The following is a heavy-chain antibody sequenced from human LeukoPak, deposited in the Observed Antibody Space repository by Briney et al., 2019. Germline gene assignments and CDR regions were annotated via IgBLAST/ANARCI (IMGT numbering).Heavy chain of an antibody. CDR3: ARRKLAFDAFDI. D-gene: IGHD6-13*01. CDR2: MNPNSGNT. CDR1: GYTFTSYD. J-gene: IGHJ3*02. V-gene: IGHV1-8*01. Sequence: ASVKDSCKASGYTFTSYDINWVRQATGQGLEWMGWMNPNSGNTGYAQKFQGRVTMTRNTSISTAYMELSSLRSEDTAVYYCARRKLAFDAFDIWGQGTMVTVSS.